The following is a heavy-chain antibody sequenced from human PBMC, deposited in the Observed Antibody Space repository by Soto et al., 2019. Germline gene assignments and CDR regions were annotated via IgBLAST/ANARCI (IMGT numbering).Heavy chain of an antibody. Sequence: QVQLVQSGAEVTKPGSSVKVSCKASGGTFSSYTISWVRQAPGQGLEWMGRIIPILGIANYAQKFQGRVPTTADKSTSTAYMELSSLRSEDTAVYYCARAGYDILTGEMDAFDIWGQGTMVTVSS. CDR1: GGTFSSYT. CDR2: IIPILGIA. V-gene: IGHV1-69*02. CDR3: ARAGYDILTGEMDAFDI. J-gene: IGHJ3*02. D-gene: IGHD3-9*01.